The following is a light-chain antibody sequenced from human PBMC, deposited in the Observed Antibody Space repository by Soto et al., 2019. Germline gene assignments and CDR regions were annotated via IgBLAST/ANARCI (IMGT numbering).Light chain of an antibody. V-gene: IGKV3-20*01. CDR1: QSVSSNH. CDR3: QQYGSSPQT. CDR2: GAS. Sequence: ESVLTQSPGTLSLSPGERATLSCRASQSVSSNHLAWYQQKRGQPPRLLIYGASSRATGTPGRFSGSGSGTDFTLTITRLEPEDFAVYYCQQYGSSPQTFGQGTTVEIK. J-gene: IGKJ1*01.